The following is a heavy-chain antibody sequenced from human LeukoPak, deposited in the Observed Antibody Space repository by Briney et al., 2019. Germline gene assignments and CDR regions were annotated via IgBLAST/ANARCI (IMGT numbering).Heavy chain of an antibody. J-gene: IGHJ4*02. Sequence: GGSLRLSCTASGFTFGDYAMSWFRQAPGKGLEWIGFSRNKAYGGTTEYAASVKGRFTISRDDSKNIAYLQMNSLKTEDTAVYYCARSGERGMVRGVPDYWGQGTLVTVSS. CDR1: GFTFGDYA. D-gene: IGHD3-10*01. V-gene: IGHV3-49*03. CDR2: SRNKAYGGTT. CDR3: ARSGERGMVRGVPDY.